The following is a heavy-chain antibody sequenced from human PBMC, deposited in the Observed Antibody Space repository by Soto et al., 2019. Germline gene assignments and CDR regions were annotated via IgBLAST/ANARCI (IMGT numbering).Heavy chain of an antibody. CDR1: GFTFSSYA. Sequence: PGGSLRLSCAASGFTFSSYAMSWVRQAPGKGLEWVSAISGSGGSTYYADSVKGRFTISRDNSKNTLYLQMNSLRAEDTAVYYCAKGLNLPYDYGGNSSPYYYYYGMDVWGQGTTVTVSS. CDR2: ISGSGGST. V-gene: IGHV3-23*01. J-gene: IGHJ6*02. D-gene: IGHD4-17*01. CDR3: AKGLNLPYDYGGNSSPYYYYYGMDV.